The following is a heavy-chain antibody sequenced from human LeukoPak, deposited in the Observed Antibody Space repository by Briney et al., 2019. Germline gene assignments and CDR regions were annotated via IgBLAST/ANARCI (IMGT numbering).Heavy chain of an antibody. CDR1: GFTFSSYW. Sequence: PGGSLRLSCAASGFTFSSYWMSWVRQAPGKGLEWVANIKQDGSEKYYVDSVKGRFTISRDNAKNSLYLQMNSLRAEDTAVYYCARRCSSSPGRAFDIWGQGTMVTVSS. CDR3: ARRCSSSPGRAFDI. CDR2: IKQDGSEK. D-gene: IGHD6-6*01. J-gene: IGHJ3*02. V-gene: IGHV3-7*01.